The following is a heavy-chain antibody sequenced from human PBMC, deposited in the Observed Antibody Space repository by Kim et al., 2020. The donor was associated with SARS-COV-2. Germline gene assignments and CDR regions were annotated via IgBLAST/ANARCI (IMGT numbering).Heavy chain of an antibody. J-gene: IGHJ5*02. D-gene: IGHD5-12*01. CDR3: TRGTAFMVSTSWFDP. CDR2: IRSKAYGETT. Sequence: GGSLRLSCTASGFSFGDYAMSWFRQAPGKGLEWVGFIRSKAYGETTEYAASVKGRFTISRDDSKSLAYLQMNSLQIRDTAVYYCTRGTAFMVSTSWFDPWGQGILVTVSS. CDR1: GFSFGDYA. V-gene: IGHV3-49*03.